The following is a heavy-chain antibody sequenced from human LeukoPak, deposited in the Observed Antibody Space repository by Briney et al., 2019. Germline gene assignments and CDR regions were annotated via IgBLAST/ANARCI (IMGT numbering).Heavy chain of an antibody. CDR1: GGSISSGDYY. D-gene: IGHD5-18*01. Sequence: SSETLSLTCTVSGGSISSGDYYWSWIRQPPGKGLEWIGYIYYSGSTYYNPSLKSLVTISVDTSKNQFSLKLSSVTAADTAVYYCARGPDTAMVHFDYWGQGTLVTVSS. CDR2: IYYSGST. J-gene: IGHJ4*02. V-gene: IGHV4-30-4*08. CDR3: ARGPDTAMVHFDY.